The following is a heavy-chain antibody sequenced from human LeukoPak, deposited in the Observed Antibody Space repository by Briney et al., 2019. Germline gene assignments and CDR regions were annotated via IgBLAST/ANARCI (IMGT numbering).Heavy chain of an antibody. CDR3: ARDRAAFGVVQVGY. CDR2: INSDGTNT. J-gene: IGHJ4*02. D-gene: IGHD3-3*01. CDR1: TFTFSRYW. V-gene: IGHV3-74*01. Sequence: PGGSLRLSCAVSTFTFSRYWMHWVRQAPGKGLGWVSRINSDGTNTYYADSVKGRFTISRDNTKNTLYLQMNSLRTEDTAVYYCARDRAAFGVVQVGYGGQGTLVTVSS.